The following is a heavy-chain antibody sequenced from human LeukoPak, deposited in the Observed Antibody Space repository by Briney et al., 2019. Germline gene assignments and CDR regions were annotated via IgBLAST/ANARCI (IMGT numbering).Heavy chain of an antibody. V-gene: IGHV3-43*02. D-gene: IGHD3-16*01. CDR1: GFSFDDYA. J-gene: IGHJ4*02. Sequence: GGSLRLSCAASGFSFDDYALHWVRQGPGKGLEWISLISGDGGSTYYADSVKGRFTISRDNSETSLYLHMDSLRPEDTALYYCAKDRDMITFGGTDSWGQGTLVTVSS. CDR3: AKDRDMITFGGTDS. CDR2: ISGDGGST.